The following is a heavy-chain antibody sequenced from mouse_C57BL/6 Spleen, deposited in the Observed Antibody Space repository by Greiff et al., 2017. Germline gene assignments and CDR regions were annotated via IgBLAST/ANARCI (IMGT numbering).Heavy chain of an antibody. D-gene: IGHD1-1*01. Sequence: QVQLQQSGAELVKPGASVKMSCKASGYTFTSYWITWVKQRPGQGLEWIGDIYPGSGSTNYNEKFKSKATLTVDTSSSTAYMQLSSLTTEDSAVYYCAKRDYGSFDYWGQGTTLTVSS. CDR3: AKRDYGSFDY. CDR1: GYTFTSYW. V-gene: IGHV1-55*01. J-gene: IGHJ2*01. CDR2: IYPGSGST.